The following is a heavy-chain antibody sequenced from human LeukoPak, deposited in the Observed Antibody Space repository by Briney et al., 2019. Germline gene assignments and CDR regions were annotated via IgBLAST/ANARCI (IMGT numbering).Heavy chain of an antibody. CDR1: GYTFTSYD. D-gene: IGHD1-7*01. Sequence: ASVKVSCKASGYTFTSYDINWVRQATGQGLEWMGWMNTNSGNTGYAQKFQGRVTMTRNTSISTAYMELSSLRSEDTAVYYCARGLVLELGYYYYYMDVWGKGTTVTVSS. CDR2: MNTNSGNT. V-gene: IGHV1-8*01. J-gene: IGHJ6*03. CDR3: ARGLVLELGYYYYYMDV.